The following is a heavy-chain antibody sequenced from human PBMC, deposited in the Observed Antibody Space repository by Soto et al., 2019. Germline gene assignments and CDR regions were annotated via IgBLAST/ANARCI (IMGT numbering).Heavy chain of an antibody. J-gene: IGHJ3*02. Sequence: ETLSLSCAASGFTFSSYSMNWVRQAPGKGLEWVSYISSSSSTIYYADSVKGRFTISRDNAKNSLYLQMNSLRDEDTAVYYCARDRGGLHPDAFDIWGQGTMVTVSS. V-gene: IGHV3-48*02. D-gene: IGHD4-4*01. CDR2: ISSSSSTI. CDR3: ARDRGGLHPDAFDI. CDR1: GFTFSSYS.